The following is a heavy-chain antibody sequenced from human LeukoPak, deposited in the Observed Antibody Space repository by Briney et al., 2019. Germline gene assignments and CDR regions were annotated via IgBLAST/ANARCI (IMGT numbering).Heavy chain of an antibody. CDR1: GYSFTDYY. D-gene: IGHD4-11*01. CDR2: INPNSGGT. Sequence: GASVKVSCKASGYSFTDYYIHWVRQAPGQGLEWMGWINPNSGGTNYAQMFQGRVTMTWDTSISTAYTELSRLRSDDTAVYYCARDRTTVTIFDYWGQGTLVTVSS. CDR3: ARDRTTVTIFDY. J-gene: IGHJ4*02. V-gene: IGHV1-2*02.